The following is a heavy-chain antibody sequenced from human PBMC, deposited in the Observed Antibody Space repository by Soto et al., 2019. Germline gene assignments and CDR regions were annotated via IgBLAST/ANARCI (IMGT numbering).Heavy chain of an antibody. CDR3: ARNRYDFWSCPDAFDF. D-gene: IGHD3-3*01. CDR2: IFSNHEK. J-gene: IGHJ3*01. Sequence: QVTLKESGPVLVKPTETLTLTCTVSGFSLSNARMGVSWIRQPPGKALEWLAHIFSNHEKSYSTSLKSRLTISKDTSKSQVVLTMTNMDPVDTATYYCARNRYDFWSCPDAFDFWGQGTMVTVSS. CDR1: GFSLSNARMG. V-gene: IGHV2-26*01.